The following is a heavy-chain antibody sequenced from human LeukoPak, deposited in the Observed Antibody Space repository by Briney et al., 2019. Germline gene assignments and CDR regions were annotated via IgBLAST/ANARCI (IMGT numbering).Heavy chain of an antibody. CDR1: GFTFSNYW. CDR2: IKQDGSEK. J-gene: IGHJ4*02. D-gene: IGHD3-9*01. Sequence: GGSLRLSCAASGFTFSNYWMTWVRQASGKGPEWVANIKQDGSEKYYVDSVKGRFTISRDNAENSLYLQMNSLRAEDTAVYYCALVTPYYFDYWGQGTLLTVSS. CDR3: ALVTPYYFDY. V-gene: IGHV3-7*01.